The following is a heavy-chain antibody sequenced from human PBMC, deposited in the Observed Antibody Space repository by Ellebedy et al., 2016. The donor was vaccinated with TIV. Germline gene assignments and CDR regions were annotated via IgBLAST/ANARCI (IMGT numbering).Heavy chain of an antibody. CDR1: GYSFTSYW. CDR2: LDSSDSYT. D-gene: IGHD6-19*01. CDR3: AKHHLKAVAGDFDY. Sequence: KVSCKGSGYSFTSYWINWVRQMRGKGLAWMGSLDSSDSYTNYSPSFQGHFTISADKSISTAYLQWSSLKASDTAIYYCAKHHLKAVAGDFDYWGQGTLVTVSS. V-gene: IGHV5-10-1*01. J-gene: IGHJ4*02.